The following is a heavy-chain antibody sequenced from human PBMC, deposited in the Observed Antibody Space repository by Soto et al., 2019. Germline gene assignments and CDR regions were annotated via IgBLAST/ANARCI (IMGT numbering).Heavy chain of an antibody. V-gene: IGHV3-33*01. CDR1: GFTFSSYG. CDR3: ARDFPRYCSSTSCYPSE. Sequence: QVQLVESGGGLVQPGRSLRLSCAASGFTFSSYGMHWVRQAPGKGLEWVAVIWYDGSNKYYADSVKGRFTISRDNSKNTLYLQMNSLRAEDTAVYSCARDFPRYCSSTSCYPSEWGQGTLVTVSS. CDR2: IWYDGSNK. J-gene: IGHJ4*02. D-gene: IGHD2-2*01.